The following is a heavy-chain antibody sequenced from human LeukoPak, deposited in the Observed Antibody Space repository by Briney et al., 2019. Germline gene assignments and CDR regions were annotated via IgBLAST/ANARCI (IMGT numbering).Heavy chain of an antibody. CDR3: AKDNRRHYTSGPNPDSLH. V-gene: IGHV3-9*01. CDR1: GFIFNNYA. Sequence: GGSLRLSCAGSGFIFNNYAMHWVRQPPGKGLEWVSGISWNSGTIDYADSARGRFTISRDNAKNSLYLQMDSLRVEDTAFYYCAKDNRRHYTSGPNPDSLHWGQGALVTVSS. CDR2: ISWNSGTI. D-gene: IGHD6-19*01. J-gene: IGHJ4*02.